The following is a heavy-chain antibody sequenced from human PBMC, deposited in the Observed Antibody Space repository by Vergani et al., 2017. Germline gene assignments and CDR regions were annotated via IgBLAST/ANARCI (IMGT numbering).Heavy chain of an antibody. CDR1: GFTSSYYG. Sequence: QVHLVESGGGVVQPGRSLRLSCVVSGFTSSYYGMHWVRQAPGKGLEWVAVISYDGTQKYYADSVKGRFTISRDNSKSTLYLQMNSLRNEDTAVYYCATKSCGTPGCQIGYFREWGEDTLVTVSS. CDR2: ISYDGTQK. CDR3: ATKSCGTPGCQIGYFRE. D-gene: IGHD1-1*01. V-gene: IGHV3-30*03. J-gene: IGHJ1*01.